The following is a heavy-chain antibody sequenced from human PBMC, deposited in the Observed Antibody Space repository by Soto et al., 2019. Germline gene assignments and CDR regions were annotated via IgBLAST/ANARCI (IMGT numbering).Heavy chain of an antibody. CDR3: ARDLNKYYYDSSGYQGGDAFDI. D-gene: IGHD3-22*01. Sequence: VKVSCKASGGTFTSYAISWVRQAPGQGLEWMGGIIPIFGTANYAQKFQCRVTITADESTSAAYMELSSLRSEDTAVYYCARDLNKYYYDSSGYQGGDAFDIWGQGTMVTVSS. CDR2: IIPIFGTA. CDR1: GGTFTSYA. J-gene: IGHJ3*02. V-gene: IGHV1-69*01.